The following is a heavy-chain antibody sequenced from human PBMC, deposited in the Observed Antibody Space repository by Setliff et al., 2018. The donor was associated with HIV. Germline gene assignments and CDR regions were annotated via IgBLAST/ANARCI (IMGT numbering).Heavy chain of an antibody. D-gene: IGHD6-19*01. CDR1: GYTFSNYD. Sequence: GASVKVSCKASGYTFSNYDINWVRQATGQGLEWVGWMNPNSGNTNYAQKLQGRVTMTTDTSTSTAYMELRSLRSDDTAVYYCARDASTGWRTMGFDYWGQGTLVTVSS. J-gene: IGHJ4*02. CDR2: MNPNSGNT. CDR3: ARDASTGWRTMGFDY. V-gene: IGHV1-18*01.